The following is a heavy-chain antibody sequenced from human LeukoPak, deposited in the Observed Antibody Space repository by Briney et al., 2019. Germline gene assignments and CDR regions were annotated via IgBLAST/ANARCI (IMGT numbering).Heavy chain of an antibody. V-gene: IGHV3-30*03. D-gene: IGHD4-17*01. J-gene: IGHJ6*02. CDR3: ARAIPHDYGDYVGMDV. CDR2: ISYDGSNK. Sequence: AGGSLRLSCAASGFTFSSYSMNWVRQAPGKGLEWVAVISYDGSNKYYADSVKGRFTISRDNSKNTLYLQMNSLRAEDTAVYYCARAIPHDYGDYVGMDVWGQGTTVTVSS. CDR1: GFTFSSYS.